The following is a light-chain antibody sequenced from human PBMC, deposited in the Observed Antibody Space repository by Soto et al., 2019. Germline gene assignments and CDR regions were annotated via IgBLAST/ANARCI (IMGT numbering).Light chain of an antibody. CDR2: KAS. V-gene: IGKV1-5*03. CDR3: QQYNSYWT. CDR1: QSISSW. Sequence: DIQMTQSPSTLSASVGDRVTIPCRASQSISSWLAWYQQKPGKAPKVLIYKASTLESGVPSRFSGSGSGTEFTLTISSLQPDDFATYFCQQYNSYWTFGQGTKVDIK. J-gene: IGKJ1*01.